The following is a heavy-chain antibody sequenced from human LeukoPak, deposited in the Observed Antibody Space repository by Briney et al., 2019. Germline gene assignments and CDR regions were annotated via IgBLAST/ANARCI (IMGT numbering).Heavy chain of an antibody. V-gene: IGHV4-34*01. Sequence: PSETLSLTCIVSGGSMNNYYWSWIRQPPGKGLELIVEINHSGSTNYNPSLKSRVTISVDTSKNQFSLKLSSVHAADTAVYYCARYFDWLSPGFDYWGQGTLVTVSS. CDR3: ARYFDWLSPGFDY. CDR1: GGSMNNYY. D-gene: IGHD3-9*01. CDR2: INHSGST. J-gene: IGHJ4*02.